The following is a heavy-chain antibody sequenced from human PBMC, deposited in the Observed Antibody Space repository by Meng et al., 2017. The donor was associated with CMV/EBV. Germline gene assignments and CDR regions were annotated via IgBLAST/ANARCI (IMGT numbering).Heavy chain of an antibody. CDR3: AAGGNIVVVPAATMGESEYFQH. J-gene: IGHJ1*01. V-gene: IGHV1-58*01. Sequence: SVTVSCKASGFTFTSSAVQWVRQARGQRLEWIGWIVVGSGNTNYAQKFQERVTITRDMSTSTAYMELSSLRSEDTAVYYCAAGGNIVVVPAATMGESEYFQHWGQGTLVTVSS. D-gene: IGHD2-2*01. CDR2: IVVGSGNT. CDR1: GFTFTSSA.